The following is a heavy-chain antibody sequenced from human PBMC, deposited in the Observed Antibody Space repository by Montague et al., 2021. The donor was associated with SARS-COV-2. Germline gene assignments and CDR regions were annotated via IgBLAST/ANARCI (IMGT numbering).Heavy chain of an antibody. CDR3: ARENTVTTFGGPYYIDS. D-gene: IGHD4-17*01. Sequence: SETLSLTCIVSGSSVRSYFWSWIRQPPGKGLKWIGNIYDSGSTNYNPSLKSRVTISVDTSKNQFSLKLSAVTAADTAVYYCARENTVTTFGGPYYIDSWGQGTLVTVSA. CDR1: GSSVRSYF. CDR2: IYDSGST. V-gene: IGHV4-59*02. J-gene: IGHJ4*02.